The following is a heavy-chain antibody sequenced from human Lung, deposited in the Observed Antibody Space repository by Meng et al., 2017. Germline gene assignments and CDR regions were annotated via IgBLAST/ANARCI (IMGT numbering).Heavy chain of an antibody. Sequence: QGRLQRGRAGLLKLTETLSLTCVFSGGSFSDYYWSWIRQPPGKGLEWIGEINHSGSTNYNPSLESRATISVDTSQNNLSLKLSSVTAADSAVYYCARGPTTMAHDFDYWGQGTLVTVSS. CDR2: INHSGST. CDR1: GGSFSDYY. J-gene: IGHJ4*02. D-gene: IGHD4-11*01. CDR3: ARGPTTMAHDFDY. V-gene: IGHV4-34*01.